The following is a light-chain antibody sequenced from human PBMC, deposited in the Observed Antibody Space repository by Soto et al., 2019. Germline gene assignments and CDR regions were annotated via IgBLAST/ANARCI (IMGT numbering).Light chain of an antibody. CDR1: QSIGNF. J-gene: IGKJ2*01. CDR3: QQYYISYT. CDR2: KAS. Sequence: DIQMTQSPSSLSASLGDRVIITCRASQSIGNFLAWYQQKPGRAPKLLIYKASSLESGVPSRFSGSGSGTEFPLTISGLQPDDFATYYCQQYYISYTFGQGTKLEIK. V-gene: IGKV1-5*03.